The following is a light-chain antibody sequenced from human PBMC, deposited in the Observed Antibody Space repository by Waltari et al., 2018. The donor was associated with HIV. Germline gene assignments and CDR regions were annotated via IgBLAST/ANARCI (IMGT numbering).Light chain of an antibody. J-gene: IGLJ1*01. CDR2: RND. Sequence: QSVLTQPPSTSGTPGQRVTISCSGTDSNIGTNSVKWYQHLPRTAPKVLIYRNDQWPSGVPDRLSASKSGTSASLAISGLRSEDEADYYCAAWDDSLPGYVFGSGTKVTVL. V-gene: IGLV1-44*01. CDR1: DSNIGTNS. CDR3: AAWDDSLPGYV.